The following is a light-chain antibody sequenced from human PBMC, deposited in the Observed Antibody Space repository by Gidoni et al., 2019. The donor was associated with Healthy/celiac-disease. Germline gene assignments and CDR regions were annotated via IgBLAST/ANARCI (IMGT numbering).Light chain of an antibody. J-gene: IGLJ2*01. CDR3: AAWDDSLNGVV. Sequence: QSVLTQPPSASGTPGQRVTSSCSGSSSNIGSKTVNWYQQLPGTAPKLLIYSSTQRPSGVPDRFSGSKSGTSASLAISGLQSEDEADYYCAAWDDSLNGVVFGGGTKLTVL. V-gene: IGLV1-44*01. CDR1: SSNIGSKT. CDR2: SST.